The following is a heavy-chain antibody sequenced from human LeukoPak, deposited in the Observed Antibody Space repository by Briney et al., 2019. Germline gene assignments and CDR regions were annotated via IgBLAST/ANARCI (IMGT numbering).Heavy chain of an antibody. Sequence: SDTLSLTCTVSGGSISPYYWSWARQSPGKGLEWIAYIFYSGSTNYNPSLKSRVTISLDTSKKQFSLRLSSVTAADTAVYYCARERVGGNYADYWGQGILVTVSS. CDR2: IFYSGST. CDR1: GGSISPYY. V-gene: IGHV4-59*01. J-gene: IGHJ4*02. CDR3: ARERVGGNYADY. D-gene: IGHD4-23*01.